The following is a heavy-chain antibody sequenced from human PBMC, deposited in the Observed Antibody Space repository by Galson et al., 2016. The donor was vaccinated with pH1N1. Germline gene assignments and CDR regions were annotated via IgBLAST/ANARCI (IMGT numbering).Heavy chain of an antibody. J-gene: IGHJ2*01. CDR3: ARRYFDL. Sequence: LTLSCAASGFIFSDYWMQWVRQAPGKGLEWVANIRQDGSEKYYVDSVKGRFTISRDNAKNSLYLQMNSLRAEDTAVYYCARRYFDLWGRGTLVTVSS. CDR1: GFIFSDYW. CDR2: IRQDGSEK. V-gene: IGHV3-7*01.